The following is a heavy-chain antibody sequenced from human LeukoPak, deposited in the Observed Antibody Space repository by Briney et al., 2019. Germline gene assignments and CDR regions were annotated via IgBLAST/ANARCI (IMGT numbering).Heavy chain of an antibody. D-gene: IGHD3-22*01. Sequence: AGGSLRLSCAASGFTFSSYGMHWVRQAPGKGLEWVAFIRYYGSNKYYADSLKGRFTISRDNSKNTMYLQMNSLRTEDTAVYYCAETMSPYYYDSSGFWGQGTLVTVSS. CDR2: IRYYGSNK. CDR1: GFTFSSYG. V-gene: IGHV3-30*02. CDR3: AETMSPYYYDSSGF. J-gene: IGHJ4*02.